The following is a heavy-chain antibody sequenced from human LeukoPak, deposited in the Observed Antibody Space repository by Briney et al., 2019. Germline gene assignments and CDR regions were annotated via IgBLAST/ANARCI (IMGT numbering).Heavy chain of an antibody. Sequence: GGSLRLSCAASGFIFSNYSMNWVRQAPGKGLEWVAVISYDGSNKYYADSVKGRFTISRDNSKNTLYLQMNSLRAEDTAVYYCARAVFVVVPALDYWGQGTLVTVSS. CDR3: ARAVFVVVPALDY. D-gene: IGHD2-2*01. J-gene: IGHJ4*02. V-gene: IGHV3-30*03. CDR1: GFIFSNYS. CDR2: ISYDGSNK.